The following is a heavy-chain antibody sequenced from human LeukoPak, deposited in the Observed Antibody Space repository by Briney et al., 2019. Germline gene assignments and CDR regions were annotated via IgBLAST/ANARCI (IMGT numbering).Heavy chain of an antibody. V-gene: IGHV5-51*01. J-gene: IGHJ4*02. CDR1: GYTFSIYW. CDR3: ARQNDFRLDY. D-gene: IGHD3-3*01. Sequence: EALTISRKGSGYTFSIYWICMVCQMHGKGLEWMGIIYPGDSDTRYSPSLQGQVTISVDTSIGTAYLQWSSLKASDTAIYYCARQNDFRLDYWDQGTLVTVSS. CDR2: IYPGDSDT.